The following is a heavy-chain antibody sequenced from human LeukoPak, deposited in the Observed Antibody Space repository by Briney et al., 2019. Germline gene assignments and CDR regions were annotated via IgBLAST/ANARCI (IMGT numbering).Heavy chain of an antibody. CDR3: ASPEGYSGYDHYYYGMDV. CDR2: IIPIFGTA. Sequence: SVKVSCKASGGTFSSYAISWVRQAPGQGLEWMGGIIPIFGTANYAQKFQGRVTITADKSTSTAYMELSSLGSEDTAVYYCASPEGYSGYDHYYYGMDVWGKGTTVTVSS. D-gene: IGHD5-12*01. V-gene: IGHV1-69*06. J-gene: IGHJ6*04. CDR1: GGTFSSYA.